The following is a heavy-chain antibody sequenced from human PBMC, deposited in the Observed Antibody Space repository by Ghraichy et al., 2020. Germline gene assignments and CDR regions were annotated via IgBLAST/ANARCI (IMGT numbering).Heavy chain of an antibody. CDR1: GFTFSGYG. V-gene: IGHV3-48*02. CDR3: ARASRVVRFYYYDGMDV. Sequence: LSLTCVGSGFTFSGYGMNWVRQSPGKGLEWVSYNTSRGRSIFYAASVKGRFTISRDNARNSLSLQMNSLTDEDTAVYYCARASRVVRFYYYDGMDVWGQGTTVTVAS. D-gene: IGHD4-23*01. CDR2: NTSRGRSI. J-gene: IGHJ6*02.